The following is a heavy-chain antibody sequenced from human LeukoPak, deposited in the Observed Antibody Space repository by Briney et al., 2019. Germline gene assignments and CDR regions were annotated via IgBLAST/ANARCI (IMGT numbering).Heavy chain of an antibody. Sequence: PGRSLRLSCAASGFTFSSYGMHWVRQAPGKGLEWVAVIWYDGSNKYYADSVKGRFTISRDNSKNTLYLQMNSLRAEDTAVYYCARDVAKRGPSTVVTPLLYWGQGTLVTVSS. CDR3: ARDVAKRGPSTVVTPLLY. CDR1: GFTFSSYG. J-gene: IGHJ4*02. D-gene: IGHD4-23*01. V-gene: IGHV3-33*08. CDR2: IWYDGSNK.